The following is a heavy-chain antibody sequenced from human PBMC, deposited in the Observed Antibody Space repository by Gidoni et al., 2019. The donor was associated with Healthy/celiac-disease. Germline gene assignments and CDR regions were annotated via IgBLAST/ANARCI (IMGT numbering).Heavy chain of an antibody. Sequence: QVQLVESGGGVVQPGRSLRLSCAASGFTFSSYAMHWVRQAPGKGLEWVAVISYDGSNKYYADSVKGRFTISRDNSKNTLYLQMNSLRAEDTAVYYCARDVQSDDSSGYYWGYFDYWGQGTLVTVSS. CDR1: GFTFSSYA. D-gene: IGHD3-22*01. CDR2: ISYDGSNK. J-gene: IGHJ4*02. CDR3: ARDVQSDDSSGYYWGYFDY. V-gene: IGHV3-30-3*01.